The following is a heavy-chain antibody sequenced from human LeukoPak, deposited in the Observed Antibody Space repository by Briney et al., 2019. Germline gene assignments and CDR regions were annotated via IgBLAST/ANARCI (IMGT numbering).Heavy chain of an antibody. V-gene: IGHV1-2*02. CDR3: ARGSGSSWFDL. CDR1: GYTFTGNY. CDR2: IYANSGGT. J-gene: IGHJ5*02. Sequence: ASVKVSCKASGYTFTGNYMHWVQQAPGQGLEWMGWIYANSGGTKYAQKFQGRVTMTRDTSISTAYMELSSLRSDDTAVYYCARGSGSSWFDLWGQGTLVTVSS. D-gene: IGHD3-10*01.